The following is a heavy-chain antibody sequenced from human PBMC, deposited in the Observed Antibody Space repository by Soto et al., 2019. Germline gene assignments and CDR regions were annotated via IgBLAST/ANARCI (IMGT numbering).Heavy chain of an antibody. CDR2: IDTSGNT. Sequence: SDTLSLTCPVSVDSITTYYWSWIRQPAGKGLEWIGRIDTSGNTNYNPSLKSRVTMSVDTSKKQFSLKLTSVTAADTAVYYCARYSNNWFQTEGMDVWGQGTTVTVSS. CDR3: ARYSNNWFQTEGMDV. V-gene: IGHV4-4*07. J-gene: IGHJ6*02. D-gene: IGHD6-13*01. CDR1: VDSITTYY.